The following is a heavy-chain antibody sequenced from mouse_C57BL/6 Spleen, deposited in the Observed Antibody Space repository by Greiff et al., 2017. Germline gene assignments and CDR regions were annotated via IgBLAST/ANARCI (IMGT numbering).Heavy chain of an antibody. D-gene: IGHD2-5*01. CDR3: ARPAYYSKSWFAY. CDR1: GYSFTDYN. J-gene: IGHJ3*01. Sequence: VQLQQPGPELVKPGASVKISCKASGYSFTDYNMNWVKQSNGKSLEWIGVLNPNSGTTSYNQKFKGKATLTVDQSSRTASMQLNSLTSEDSAVYYCARPAYYSKSWFAYWGQGTLVTVSA. V-gene: IGHV1-39*01. CDR2: LNPNSGTT.